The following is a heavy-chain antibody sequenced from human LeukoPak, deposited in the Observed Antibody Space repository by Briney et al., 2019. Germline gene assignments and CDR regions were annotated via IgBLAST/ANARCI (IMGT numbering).Heavy chain of an antibody. CDR1: GFTFSSYS. V-gene: IGHV3-21*04. CDR2: ISSSSYI. Sequence: GGSLRLSCAASGFTFSSYSMNWVRQAPGKGLEWVSSISSSSYIYYADSVKGRFTVSRDNAKNSLYLQMNSLRAEDTAVYYCAKDVGYCGSTSCYSSYWSQGTLVTVAS. D-gene: IGHD2-2*01. CDR3: AKDVGYCGSTSCYSSY. J-gene: IGHJ4*02.